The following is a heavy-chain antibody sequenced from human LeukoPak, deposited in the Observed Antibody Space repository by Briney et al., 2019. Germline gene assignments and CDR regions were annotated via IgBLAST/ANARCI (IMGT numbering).Heavy chain of an antibody. CDR1: GFTFSSYA. CDR3: ASGKGVRFGGHSYFDF. D-gene: IGHD3-10*01. Sequence: GGSLRLSCAPSGFTFSSYAMSWVRQAPGKGVEWVSAIGASGGTTYYADSVKGRFTISRDNSKNTLYLQMNSLRAEDTAVYYCASGKGVRFGGHSYFDFWGQGTLVTVSS. V-gene: IGHV3-23*01. CDR2: IGASGGTT. J-gene: IGHJ4*02.